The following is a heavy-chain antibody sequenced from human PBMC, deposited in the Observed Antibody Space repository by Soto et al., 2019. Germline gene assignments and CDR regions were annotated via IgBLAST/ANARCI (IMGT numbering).Heavy chain of an antibody. V-gene: IGHV3-23*01. D-gene: IGHD6-13*01. CDR3: AKSTWGSSWSLLTANYYYYGMDV. CDR1: GFTFSSYA. Sequence: EVQLLESGGGLVQPGGSLRLSCAASGFTFSSYAMSWVRQAPGKGLEWVSAISGSGGSTYYADSVKGRFTISRDNSKNTLYLQMNSLRAEDTAVYYCAKSTWGSSWSLLTANYYYYGMDVW. J-gene: IGHJ6*01. CDR2: ISGSGGST.